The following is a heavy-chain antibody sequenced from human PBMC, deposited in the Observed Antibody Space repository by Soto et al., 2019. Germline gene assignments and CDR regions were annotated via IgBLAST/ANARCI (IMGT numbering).Heavy chain of an antibody. V-gene: IGHV1-46*01. CDR2: INPSGGST. D-gene: IGHD3-3*01. CDR1: GYTFSSYY. J-gene: IGHJ6*02. Sequence: QVQLVQSGAEVKKPGASVKVSCKASGYTFSSYYMHWVRQAPGQGLEWMGIINPSGGSTSYAQKFQGRVTMTRDTSTSTVYMELSSLRSEDTAVYYCARDSPSDYDFWSGYYTGALGYYYYGMDVWGQGTTVTVSS. CDR3: ARDSPSDYDFWSGYYTGALGYYYYGMDV.